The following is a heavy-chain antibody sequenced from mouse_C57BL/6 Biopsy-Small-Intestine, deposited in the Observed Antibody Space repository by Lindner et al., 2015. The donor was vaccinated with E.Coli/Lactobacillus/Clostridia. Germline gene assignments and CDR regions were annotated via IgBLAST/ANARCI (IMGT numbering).Heavy chain of an antibody. Sequence: VQLQESGAELAKPGASVKLSCKASGYTFTSYWMHWVKQRPGQGLEWIGYINPSSDHTKYNQKFKDKATLTADKSSSTAYMQLSSLAYEDSAVYYCARIYEGWYFDVWGTGTTVTVSS. V-gene: IGHV1-7*01. CDR2: INPSSDHT. CDR1: GYTFTSYW. D-gene: IGHD1-1*01. J-gene: IGHJ1*03. CDR3: ARIYEGWYFDV.